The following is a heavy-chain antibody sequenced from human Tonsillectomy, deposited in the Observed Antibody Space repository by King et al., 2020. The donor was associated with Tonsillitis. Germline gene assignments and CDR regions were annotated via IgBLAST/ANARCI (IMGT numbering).Heavy chain of an antibody. V-gene: IGHV5-10-1*03. Sequence: QLVQSATEVKKPGASLRISCKASGYTFTKYWISWVRQTPERGLEWMGRIDPSNSYTNYGPSFQGHVTISVDKSITTAFLEWSSLEASDTAIYFCARRSGIIRGNHDAFDVWGQGTLVAVSS. J-gene: IGHJ3*01. D-gene: IGHD3-10*01. CDR2: IDPSNSYT. CDR3: ARRSGIIRGNHDAFDV. CDR1: GYTFTKYW.